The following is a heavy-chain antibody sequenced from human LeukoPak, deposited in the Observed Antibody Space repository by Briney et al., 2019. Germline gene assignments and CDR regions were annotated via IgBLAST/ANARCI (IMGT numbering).Heavy chain of an antibody. J-gene: IGHJ3*02. CDR2: INHSGST. D-gene: IGHD3-9*01. V-gene: IGHV4-34*01. CDR3: ARGLNLRYFDSSYAFDI. Sequence: PAETLSLTCAVYGGSFSGYYWSWIRQPPGKGLEWIGEINHSGSTNYNPSLKSRVTISVDTSKNQFSLKLSSVTAADTAVYYCARGLNLRYFDSSYAFDIWGQGTMVTVPS. CDR1: GGSFSGYY.